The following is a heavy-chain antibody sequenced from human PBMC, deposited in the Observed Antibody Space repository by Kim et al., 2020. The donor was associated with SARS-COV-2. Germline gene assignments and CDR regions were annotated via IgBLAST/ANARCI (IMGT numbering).Heavy chain of an antibody. V-gene: IGHV3-30*02. CDR3: AKNRGVFYFGESHHLAQ. D-gene: IGHD3-10*01. Sequence: SVKGRFTVSKDNAQETVYLHMSSLRPDDTAVYYCAKNRGVFYFGESHHLAQWGQGTLVTVSS. J-gene: IGHJ4*02.